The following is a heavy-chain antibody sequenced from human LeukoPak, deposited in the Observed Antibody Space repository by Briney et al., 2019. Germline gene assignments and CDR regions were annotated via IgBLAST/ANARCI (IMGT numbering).Heavy chain of an antibody. CDR2: IIPIFGIA. D-gene: IGHD2-15*01. CDR3: ARVSVYCTGGSCYSGEIDY. V-gene: IGHV1-69*04. CDR1: GGTFSSYA. J-gene: IGHJ4*02. Sequence: ASMKVSCKASGGTFSSYAISWVRQAPGQGLEWMGRIIPIFGIANYAQKFQGRVTITADKSTRTAYMELSSLRSEDTAVYYCARVSVYCTGGSCYSGEIDYWGQGTLVTVSS.